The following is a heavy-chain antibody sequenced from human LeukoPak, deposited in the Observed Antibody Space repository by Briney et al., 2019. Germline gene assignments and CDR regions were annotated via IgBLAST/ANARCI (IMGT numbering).Heavy chain of an antibody. Sequence: GSSLRLSCAASGFTFSRFDMHGVRQAPGKGGEWVSVITDDGSDKYYADSVKGRFTISSDNSKNTLYLQMNSLRAEDTAVYYCAKESNAFDIWGQGTMVTVSS. CDR1: GFTFSRFD. V-gene: IGHV3-30*18. CDR3: AKESNAFDI. CDR2: ITDDGSDK. J-gene: IGHJ3*02.